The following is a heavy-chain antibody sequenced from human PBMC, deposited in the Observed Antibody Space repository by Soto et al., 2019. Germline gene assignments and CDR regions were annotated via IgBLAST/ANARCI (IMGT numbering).Heavy chain of an antibody. CDR2: IYYSGST. J-gene: IGHJ4*02. V-gene: IGHV4-31*03. CDR1: GGSISSGGYY. D-gene: IGHD3-10*01. CDR3: ARSRPDGSGSYYLDY. Sequence: SETLSLTCTVSGGSISSGGYYWSWIRLHPGKGLEWIGYIYYSGSTYYNPSLKSRVTISVDTSKNQFSLKLSSVTAADTAVYYCARSRPDGSGSYYLDYWGQGTLVTVSS.